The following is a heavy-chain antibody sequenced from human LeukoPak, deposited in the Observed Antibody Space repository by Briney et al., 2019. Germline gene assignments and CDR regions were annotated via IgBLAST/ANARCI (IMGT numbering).Heavy chain of an antibody. V-gene: IGHV4-59*01. Sequence: PSETLSLTCTVSGGSISSYYWSWIRQPPGKGLEWVGYISYSGSTNYNPSLKSRVTISVDTSKNQFSLKLSSVTAADTAIYYCAGDGRAGSLFAYWGQGTLVTVSS. CDR1: GGSISSYY. CDR3: AGDGRAGSLFAY. D-gene: IGHD6-19*01. CDR2: ISYSGST. J-gene: IGHJ4*02.